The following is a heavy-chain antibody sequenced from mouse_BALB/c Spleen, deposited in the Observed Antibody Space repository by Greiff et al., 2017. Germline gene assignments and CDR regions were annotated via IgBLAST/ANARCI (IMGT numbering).Heavy chain of an antibody. CDR1: GYTFTDYE. J-gene: IGHJ3*01. CDR3: TRYYGSRRAWFAY. D-gene: IGHD1-1*01. CDR2: IDPETGGT. Sequence: VQLQQSGAELVRPGASVTLSCKASGYTFTDYEMHWVKQTPVHGLEWIGAIDPETGGTAYNQKFKGKATLTADKSSSTAYMELRSLTSEDSAVYYCTRYYGSRRAWFAYWGQGTLVTVSA. V-gene: IGHV1-15*01.